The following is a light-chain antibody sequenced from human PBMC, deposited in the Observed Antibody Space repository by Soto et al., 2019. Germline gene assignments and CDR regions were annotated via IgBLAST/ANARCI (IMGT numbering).Light chain of an antibody. J-gene: IGKJ1*01. Sequence: DIVMTQSPDSLAVSLGERATINCKSSQSVLYSSNNRDYLDWYQQKPGQPPKLLIYWASTRQFGVPDRFSGSGSGTDFSLTISSLQAEDVAVYYCQQYYSTPRTFGQGTKVEIK. CDR1: QSVLYSSNNRDY. CDR2: WAS. CDR3: QQYYSTPRT. V-gene: IGKV4-1*01.